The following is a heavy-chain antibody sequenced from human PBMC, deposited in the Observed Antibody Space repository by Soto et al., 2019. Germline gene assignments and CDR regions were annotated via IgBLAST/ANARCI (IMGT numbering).Heavy chain of an antibody. V-gene: IGHV3-11*05. CDR2: ISSTGSYA. CDR1: GFTFNDYQ. D-gene: IGHD1-26*01. Sequence: QVQLVESGGGLVKTGGSLRLSCAVSGFTFNDYQMTWFRQAPGKGLEWVSRISSTGSYADYADSVKGRFTVSRDNANNTVYLQMDSLRDEDTAVYFCARIVGLRLNDYWGQGTLVIVSS. J-gene: IGHJ4*02. CDR3: ARIVGLRLNDY.